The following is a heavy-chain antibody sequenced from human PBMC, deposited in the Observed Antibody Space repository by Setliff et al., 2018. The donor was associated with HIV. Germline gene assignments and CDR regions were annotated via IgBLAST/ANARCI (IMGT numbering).Heavy chain of an antibody. D-gene: IGHD2-2*01. J-gene: IGHJ4*02. Sequence: PSETLSLTCNVSGGSGSSDRYSWTWIRQPAGKGLKWIGHTYNSGNTNYNPSLKSRVTISVDTSNNQFSLSLTSVTATDTATYYCAGHPAGTPARIDYWGRGTLVTVSS. CDR1: GGSGSSDRYS. V-gene: IGHV4-61*09. CDR3: AGHPAGTPARIDY. CDR2: TYNSGNT.